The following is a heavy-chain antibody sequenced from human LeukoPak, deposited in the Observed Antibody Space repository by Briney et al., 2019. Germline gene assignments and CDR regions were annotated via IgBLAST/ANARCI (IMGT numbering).Heavy chain of an antibody. J-gene: IGHJ6*03. CDR2: IYYSGST. Sequence: PSETLSLTCTVSGGSISSSSYYWGWIRQPPGKGLEWIGSIYYSGSTYYNPSLKSRVTISVDTSKNQFSLKLSSATAADTAVYYCASLGSTKYMDVWGKGTTVTVSS. V-gene: IGHV4-39*01. CDR1: GGSISSSSYY. D-gene: IGHD1-26*01. CDR3: ASLGSTKYMDV.